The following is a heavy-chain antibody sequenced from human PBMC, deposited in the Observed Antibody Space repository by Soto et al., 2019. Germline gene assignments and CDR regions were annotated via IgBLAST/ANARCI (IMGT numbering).Heavy chain of an antibody. CDR2: INPSGGDT. V-gene: IGHV1-46*01. Sequence: QVQLVQSGAEVKKPGASVKVSCKASGYTFSSFSIHWVRQAPGHGLEWMGLINPSGGDTGYAKKFEGSVTTTIDTSSSTVFIEVSSLTPDNTAVYYCARGQNHSSTSSGRRSAQRGYYYAMDVWGQGTTVTVS. CDR3: ARGQNHSSTSSGRRSAQRGYYYAMDV. CDR1: GYTFSSFS. J-gene: IGHJ6*02. D-gene: IGHD3-10*01.